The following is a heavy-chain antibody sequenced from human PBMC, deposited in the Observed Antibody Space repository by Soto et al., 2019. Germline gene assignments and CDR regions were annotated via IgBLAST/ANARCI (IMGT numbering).Heavy chain of an antibody. CDR2: ISGSGGRT. J-gene: IGHJ3*02. CDR3: AKGGYYSLFDI. V-gene: IGHV3-23*01. CDR1: GLRFSSYA. Sequence: GGSLRLACVSSGLRFSSYAMSWVRQTPGKGLEWVSGISGSGGRTYYADSVKGRFTISRDNSNNTLSLQMHILRVEDTAVYFCAKGGYYSLFDIWGQGTMVTVSS. D-gene: IGHD3-16*01.